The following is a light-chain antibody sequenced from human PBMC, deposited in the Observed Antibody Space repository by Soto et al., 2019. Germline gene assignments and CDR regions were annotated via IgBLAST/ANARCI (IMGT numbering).Light chain of an antibody. J-gene: IGKJ1*01. CDR2: GAS. CDR1: QSVATSQ. Sequence: IVLTQSPGTLSLSPGDSATLFCRASQSVATSQLAWYQQNPGQAPRLLIGASSRATGVPDRFIASGSGTDFTLTISRLEPEDFAVYYCQQFASSPRTFGRGTTVEIK. V-gene: IGKV3-20*01. CDR3: QQFASSPRT.